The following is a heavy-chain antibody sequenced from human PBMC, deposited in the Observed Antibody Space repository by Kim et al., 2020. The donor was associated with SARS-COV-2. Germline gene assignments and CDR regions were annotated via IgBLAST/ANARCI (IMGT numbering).Heavy chain of an antibody. Sequence: VKGRFTISRDNSKSTLYLQMSSLRAEDTAVYYCARDSRITILGYYYGMDVWGQGTTVTVSS. CDR3: ARDSRITILGYYYGMDV. J-gene: IGHJ6*02. V-gene: IGHV3-53*01. D-gene: IGHD3-3*01.